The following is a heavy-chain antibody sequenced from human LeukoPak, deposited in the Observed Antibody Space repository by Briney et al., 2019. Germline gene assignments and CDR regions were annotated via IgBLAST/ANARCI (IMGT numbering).Heavy chain of an antibody. D-gene: IGHD6-13*01. CDR3: ARDRGSSSSLKLIWYFDL. CDR2: INSDGSST. J-gene: IGHJ2*01. Sequence: GGSLRLSCAASGFTFSSYWMHWVRQAPGKGLVWVSRINSDGSSTIYADSVKGRFTISRDNAQNTLYLQMNSLRAEDTAVYYCARDRGSSSSLKLIWYFDLWGRGTLVTVSS. CDR1: GFTFSSYW. V-gene: IGHV3-74*01.